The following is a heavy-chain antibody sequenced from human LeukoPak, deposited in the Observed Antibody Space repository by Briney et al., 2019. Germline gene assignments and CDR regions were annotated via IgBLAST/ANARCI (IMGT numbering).Heavy chain of an antibody. CDR2: IYSAGDT. J-gene: IGHJ5*02. D-gene: IGHD2-15*01. CDR1: GFTFSSYA. V-gene: IGHV3-23*03. Sequence: PGGSLRLSCAASGFTFSSYAMSWVRQAPGKGLEWVSLIYSAGDTFYTYSVKGRFTISRDNSKNTLFLQMTSLRAEDTAIYYCAKYTPKAAAATSFDPWGQGTLVTVSS. CDR3: AKYTPKAAAATSFDP.